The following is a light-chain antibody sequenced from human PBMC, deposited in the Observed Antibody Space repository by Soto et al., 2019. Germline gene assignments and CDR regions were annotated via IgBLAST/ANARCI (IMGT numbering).Light chain of an antibody. CDR2: VAS. J-gene: IGKJ1*01. CDR1: QRVSTN. Sequence: EVVMTQSPATLSVSPGERATLSCRASQRVSTNLAWYQQKPGQTPRLLIYVASTRATGIPARFSGSGSGTDFTLTISRLQSEDFEIYYCQQYNDWRTFGQGTKVESK. CDR3: QQYNDWRT. V-gene: IGKV3-15*01.